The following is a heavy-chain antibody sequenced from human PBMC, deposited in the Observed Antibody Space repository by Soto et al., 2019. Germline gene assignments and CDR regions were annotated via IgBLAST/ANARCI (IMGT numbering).Heavy chain of an antibody. CDR2: ITYSGTT. Sequence: SETLSLTCAVSGGSLSSTVQYWDWIRHPPGNGLEWIGSITYSGTTYYNPSLGSRVTISLDTSNIQFSLNLRSVTAADTAVYYCARNSDRGADYELGFDMWGQGTMVTV. CDR3: ARNSDRGADYELGFDM. V-gene: IGHV4-39*01. CDR1: GGSLSSTVQY. J-gene: IGHJ3*02. D-gene: IGHD4-17*01.